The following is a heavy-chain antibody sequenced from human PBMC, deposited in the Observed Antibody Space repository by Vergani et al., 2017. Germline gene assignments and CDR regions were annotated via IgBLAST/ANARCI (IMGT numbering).Heavy chain of an antibody. V-gene: IGHV2-5*01. CDR2: IYWNDDK. CDR1: GFSLSTSGVG. D-gene: IGHD3-3*01. Sequence: QITLKESGPTLVKPTQTLTLTCTFSGFSLSTSGVGVGWIRQPPGKALEWLALIYWNDDKRYSPSLKSRLTSTKDTSKTQAVLTMTNMGPVDTATYYCAHTRRAWLLYAYYFDYWGQGTLVTVSS. CDR3: AHTRRAWLLYAYYFDY. J-gene: IGHJ4*02.